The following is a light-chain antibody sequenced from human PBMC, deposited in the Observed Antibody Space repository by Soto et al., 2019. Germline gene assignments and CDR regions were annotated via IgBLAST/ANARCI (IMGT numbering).Light chain of an antibody. CDR1: QSVSSSY. V-gene: IGKV3-20*01. J-gene: IGKJ1*01. CDR3: QQYGTSRA. CDR2: GAS. Sequence: EIVLTQSPGTLSLSPGERATLSCRASQSVSSSYLAWYQQKPGQAPRLLIYGASSRATGIPDRFSGSGSGTDFTLTISRPEPEDFAEYYCQQYGTSRAFGQGTKVEIK.